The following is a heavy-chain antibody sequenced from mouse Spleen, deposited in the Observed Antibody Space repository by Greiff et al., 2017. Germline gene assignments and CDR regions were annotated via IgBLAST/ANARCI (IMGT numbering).Heavy chain of an antibody. CDR3: ARKNYYGSSYDWYFDV. CDR2: IYPGDGDT. Sequence: QVQLKQSGPELVKPGASVKISCKASGYAFSSSWMNWVKQRPGKGLEWIGRIYPGDGDTNYNGKFKGKATLTADKSSSTAYMQLSSLTSEDSAVYFCARKNYYGSSYDWYFDVWGAGTTVTVSS. J-gene: IGHJ1*01. V-gene: IGHV1-82*01. D-gene: IGHD1-1*01. CDR1: GYAFSSSW.